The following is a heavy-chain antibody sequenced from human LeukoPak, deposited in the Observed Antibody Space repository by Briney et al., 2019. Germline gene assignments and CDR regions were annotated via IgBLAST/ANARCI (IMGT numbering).Heavy chain of an antibody. CDR1: GFTFSSYA. J-gene: IGHJ4*02. D-gene: IGHD3-10*01. CDR3: ASNMVRGVIGY. Sequence: GGSLRLSCAASGFTFSSYAMHWVRQAPGKGLEWVAVISYDGSNKYYADSVKGRFTISRDNSKNTLYLQMNSLRAEDTAVYYCASNMVRGVIGYWGQGTLVTVSS. V-gene: IGHV3-30-3*01. CDR2: ISYDGSNK.